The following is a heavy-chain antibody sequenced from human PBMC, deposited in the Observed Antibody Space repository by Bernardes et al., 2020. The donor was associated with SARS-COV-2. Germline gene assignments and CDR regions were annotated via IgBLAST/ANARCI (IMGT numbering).Heavy chain of an antibody. CDR1: GYTFTDYY. J-gene: IGHJ3*01. Sequence: SVKVSCKASGYTFTDYYIHFVRQVPGQGLEWMGWIYGATGATNFAQTFQGRVTMTRDTSINTAYMDLSSLTSDDTAMYYCVASNWASGDGFDVWGQGTLVTVSS. D-gene: IGHD7-27*01. V-gene: IGHV1-2*02. CDR2: IYGATGAT. CDR3: VASNWASGDGFDV.